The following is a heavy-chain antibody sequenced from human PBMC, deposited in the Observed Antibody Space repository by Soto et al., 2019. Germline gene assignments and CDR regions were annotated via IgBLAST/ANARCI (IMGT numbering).Heavy chain of an antibody. Sequence: QVQLVESGGGVVQPGRSLRLSCAASGFTFSSYGMHWVRQAPGKGLEWVAVIWYDGSNKYYADSVKGRFTISRDNSKNTLYLQMNSLRAEDTAVYYCARDYSGSYLDYWGQGTLVTVSS. CDR3: ARDYSGSYLDY. D-gene: IGHD1-26*01. CDR1: GFTFSSYG. J-gene: IGHJ4*02. CDR2: IWYDGSNK. V-gene: IGHV3-33*01.